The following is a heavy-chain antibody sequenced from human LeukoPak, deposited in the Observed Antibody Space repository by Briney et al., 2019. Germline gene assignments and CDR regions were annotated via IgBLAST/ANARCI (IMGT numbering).Heavy chain of an antibody. V-gene: IGHV4-59*01. D-gene: IGHD2-2*01. J-gene: IGHJ4*02. CDR2: IYYNGST. CDR3: ARDRPRYCSSTSCYGGLDY. CDR1: GGSISSYY. Sequence: SETLSLTCTVSGGSISSYYWSWIRQPPGKGLEWIGYIYYNGSTNYNPSLKSRVTISVDTSKNQFSLKLSSVTAADTAVYYCARDRPRYCSSTSCYGGLDYWGQGTLVTVSS.